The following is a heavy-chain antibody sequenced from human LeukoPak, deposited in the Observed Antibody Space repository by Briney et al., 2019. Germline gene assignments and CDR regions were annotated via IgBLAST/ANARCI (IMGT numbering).Heavy chain of an antibody. CDR1: GGTFSSYA. Sequence: SVKVSCKASGGTFSSYAISWVRQAPGQGLEWMGGIIPIFGTANYAQKFQGRVTITTDESTSTAYLELSSLRSEDTAVYYCARGRYSGSYYEFGYWGQGTLVTVSS. CDR3: ARGRYSGSYYEFGY. V-gene: IGHV1-69*05. J-gene: IGHJ4*02. D-gene: IGHD1-26*01. CDR2: IIPIFGTA.